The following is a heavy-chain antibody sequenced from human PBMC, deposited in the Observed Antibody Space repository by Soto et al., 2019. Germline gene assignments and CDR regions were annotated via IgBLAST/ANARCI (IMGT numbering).Heavy chain of an antibody. CDR1: GFTFTSYW. J-gene: IGHJ4*02. V-gene: IGHV3-7*01. Sequence: EVRLVESGGGLVQPGGSLRLSCAASGFTFTSYWMSWVRQAPGKGLEWVASIKQNGGETYYVDSVTGRFTISRDNAKNSLYLEMNSLRAGDRAVYYCATSSDTGYIFDFWGQGTLVTVSS. CDR3: ATSSDTGYIFDF. D-gene: IGHD3-9*01. CDR2: IKQNGGET.